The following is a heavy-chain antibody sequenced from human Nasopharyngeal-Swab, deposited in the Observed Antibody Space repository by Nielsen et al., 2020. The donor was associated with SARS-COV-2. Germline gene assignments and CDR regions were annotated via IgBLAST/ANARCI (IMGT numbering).Heavy chain of an antibody. V-gene: IGHV3-33*01. J-gene: IGHJ4*02. CDR2: IWYVGSNK. CDR3: ARSWGSYGLTFDY. D-gene: IGHD5-18*01. CDR1: GFTFSSDG. Sequence: GGSLRLSCAASGFTFSSDGMHWVRQAPGKGLEWVAVIWYVGSNKYYAASVKGRFTISRDKSKNTLYLQMNSLRAEDTAVYYCARSWGSYGLTFDYWGRGTLVTVSS.